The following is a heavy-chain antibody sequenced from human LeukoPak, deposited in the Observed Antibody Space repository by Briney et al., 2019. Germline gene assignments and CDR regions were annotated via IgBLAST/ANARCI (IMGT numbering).Heavy chain of an antibody. J-gene: IGHJ5*02. CDR2: ISSSSSYI. D-gene: IGHD3-16*02. CDR1: GFTFSSYS. V-gene: IGHV3-21*01. Sequence: GGSLRLSCAASGFTFSSYSMNWVRQAPGKGLEWVSSISSSSSYIYYADSVKGRFTISRDNAKNSLYLQMNSLRAEDTAVYDCAGVIMITFGGVIEAPWGQGTLVTVSS. CDR3: AGVIMITFGGVIEAP.